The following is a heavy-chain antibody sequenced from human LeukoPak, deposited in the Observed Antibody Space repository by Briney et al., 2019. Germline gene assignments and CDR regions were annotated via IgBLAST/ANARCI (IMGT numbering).Heavy chain of an antibody. J-gene: IGHJ4*02. CDR1: GFTFSSYA. V-gene: IGHV3-30*02. D-gene: IGHD3-16*01. CDR2: IPFDGGNK. CDR3: AKTLPGPFDY. Sequence: GGSLRLSCAASGFTFSSYAMHWVRQAPGKGLEWVAFIPFDGGNKYYADSVKGRFTISRDNFNNTLYLQMTSLRAEDTAMYYCAKTLPGPFDYWGQGTLVTVSS.